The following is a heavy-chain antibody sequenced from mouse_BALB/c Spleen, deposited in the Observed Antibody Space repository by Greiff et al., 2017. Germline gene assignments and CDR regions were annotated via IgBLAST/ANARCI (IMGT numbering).Heavy chain of an antibody. V-gene: IGHV5-6-3*01. CDR3: ANYYGSSYGYYAMDY. J-gene: IGHJ4*01. CDR1: GFTFSSYG. Sequence: EVMLVESGGGLVQPGGSLKLSCAASGFTFSSYGMSWVRQTPDKRLELVATINSNGGSTYYPDSVKGRFTISRDNAKNTLYLQMSSLKSEDTAMYYCANYYGSSYGYYAMDYWGQGTSVTVSS. CDR2: INSNGGST. D-gene: IGHD1-1*01.